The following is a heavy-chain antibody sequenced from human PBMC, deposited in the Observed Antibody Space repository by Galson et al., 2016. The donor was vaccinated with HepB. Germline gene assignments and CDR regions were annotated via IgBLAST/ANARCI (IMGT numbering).Heavy chain of an antibody. CDR1: GFSLSTSGVG. J-gene: IGHJ4*02. CDR2: IFWDGDT. CDR3: AHTKGYGSVTSCGDAKGAFDY. D-gene: IGHD2-2*01. Sequence: ALVKPTQTLTLTCTFSGFSLSTSGVGVGWIRQPPGKALEWLALIFWDGDTRYSPSLESRLTITKDTSRNQVVLTMTNTDPVDTATYYCAHTKGYGSVTSCGDAKGAFDYWGKGTLVTVS. V-gene: IGHV2-5*02.